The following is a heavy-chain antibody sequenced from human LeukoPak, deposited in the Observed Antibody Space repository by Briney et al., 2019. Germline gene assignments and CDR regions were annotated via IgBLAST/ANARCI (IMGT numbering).Heavy chain of an antibody. D-gene: IGHD2-2*01. Sequence: GGSLRLSCAASGFTFSSYAMSWVRQAPGKGLEWVSAISGSGGSTYYADSVKGGFTISRDNSKNTLYLQMNSLRAEDTAVYYCAKRSFQLLSFYYYYYMDVWGKGTTVTVSS. CDR2: ISGSGGST. J-gene: IGHJ6*03. V-gene: IGHV3-23*01. CDR3: AKRSFQLLSFYYYYYMDV. CDR1: GFTFSSYA.